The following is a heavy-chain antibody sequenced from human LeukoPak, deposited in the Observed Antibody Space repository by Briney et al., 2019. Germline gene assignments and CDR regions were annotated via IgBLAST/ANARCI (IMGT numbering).Heavy chain of an antibody. D-gene: IGHD3-3*01. J-gene: IGHJ4*02. CDR2: IYTSGST. V-gene: IGHV4-4*07. CDR3: ARGVSQDSYDFWSGYYTPFDY. Sequence: SETLSLTCTVSGGSISSYYWSWIRQPAGKGLEWIGRIYTSGSTNYNPSLKSRVTMSVDMSKNQFSLKLSSVTAADTAVYYCARGVSQDSYDFWSGYYTPFDYWGQGTLVTVSS. CDR1: GGSISSYY.